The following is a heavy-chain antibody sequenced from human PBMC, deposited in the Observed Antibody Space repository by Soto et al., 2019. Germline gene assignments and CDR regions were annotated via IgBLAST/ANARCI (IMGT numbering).Heavy chain of an antibody. CDR2: IDYSGST. V-gene: IGHV4-30-4*01. CDR1: GXXXXSVVXX. Sequence: TSETLSLTXXXSGXXXXSVVXXGLWIRQPPGKXLEWIGYIDYSGSTYYXXXLKSRVTISVDTSKNQFSLKLSSVTAADTAVYYCARGHDYGXXVDYWYFDLXXXGTLVTXSS. J-gene: IGHJ2*01. CDR3: ARGHDYGXXVDYWYFDL. D-gene: IGHD4-17*01.